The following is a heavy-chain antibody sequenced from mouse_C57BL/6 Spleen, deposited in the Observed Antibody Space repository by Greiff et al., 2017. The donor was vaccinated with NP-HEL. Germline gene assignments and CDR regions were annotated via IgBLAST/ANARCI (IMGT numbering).Heavy chain of an antibody. CDR2: IRNKANGYTT. CDR1: GFTFTDYY. J-gene: IGHJ4*01. Sequence: DVQLVESGGGLVQPGGSLSLSCAASGFTFTDYYMSWVRQPPGKALEWLGFIRNKANGYTTEYSASVKGRFTISRDNSQSILYLQMNALRAEDSATYYCARYPQLGYAMDYWGQGTSVTVSS. CDR3: ARYPQLGYAMDY. V-gene: IGHV7-3*01. D-gene: IGHD4-1*02.